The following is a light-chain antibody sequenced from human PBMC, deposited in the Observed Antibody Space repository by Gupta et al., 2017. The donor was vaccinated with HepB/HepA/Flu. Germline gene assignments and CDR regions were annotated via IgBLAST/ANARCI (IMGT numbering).Light chain of an antibody. Sequence: DIQMTQSPSSLSASVGDRVTITCQASQDISNYLNWYQQKPGKAPKLLIYDASNLETGVPSRFSGSGSGTDFTFTISSLQPEDIATYYCQQYDNRMYTFGQGTKLE. CDR2: DAS. J-gene: IGKJ2*01. CDR3: QQYDNRMYT. V-gene: IGKV1-33*01. CDR1: QDISNY.